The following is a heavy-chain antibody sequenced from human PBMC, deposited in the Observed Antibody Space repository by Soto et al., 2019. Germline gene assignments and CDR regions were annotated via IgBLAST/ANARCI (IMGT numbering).Heavy chain of an antibody. CDR1: GGSISSYY. Sequence: SETLSLTCTVSGGSISSYYWSWIRQSAGKGLEWIGRIYTSGSTNYNPSLKSRVTMSVDTSKNQFSLKLSSVTAADTAVYYCASTLRFLEWSNWFDPWGQGTLVTVSS. CDR2: IYTSGST. D-gene: IGHD3-3*01. CDR3: ASTLRFLEWSNWFDP. V-gene: IGHV4-4*07. J-gene: IGHJ5*02.